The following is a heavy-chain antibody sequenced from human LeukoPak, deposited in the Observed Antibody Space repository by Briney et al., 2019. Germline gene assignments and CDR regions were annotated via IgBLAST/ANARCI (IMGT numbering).Heavy chain of an antibody. J-gene: IGHJ6*03. V-gene: IGHV3-13*01. D-gene: IGHD6-25*01. CDR3: ERDRGRYHMDV. CDR2: IGTAGDI. CDR1: GFTFSSYD. Sequence: GGSLRLSCAASGFTFSSYDMHWVRQSTGKGLEWVSGIGTAGDIYYSGSVKGRFTISRENAKNSLYLQMNSLRAGDTAVYYCERDRGRYHMDVWGKGTTVTISS.